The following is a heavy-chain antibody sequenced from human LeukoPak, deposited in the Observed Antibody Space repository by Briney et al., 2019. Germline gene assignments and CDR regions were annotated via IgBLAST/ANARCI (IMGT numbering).Heavy chain of an antibody. J-gene: IGHJ6*02. Sequence: GGPLRLSCSGSGFTFGDHAMSWVRQAPGKGLEWVGFIRSKAYRGTTEYAASVKGRFSISRDDSASIAYLQMNSLKTEDTAVYYCARGPIQLWIHNAMDVWGQGTTVTVSS. CDR2: IRSKAYRGTT. D-gene: IGHD5-24*01. CDR1: GFTFGDHA. CDR3: ARGPIQLWIHNAMDV. V-gene: IGHV3-49*04.